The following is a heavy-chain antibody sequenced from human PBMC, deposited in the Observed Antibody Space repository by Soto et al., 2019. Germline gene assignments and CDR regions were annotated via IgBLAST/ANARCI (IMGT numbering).Heavy chain of an antibody. CDR2: IYYSGST. CDR3: ATQEVGGSYVYTFDP. V-gene: IGHV4-39*01. CDR1: GGSISSSSYF. Sequence: PSETLSLTCSVSGGSISSSSYFWGWIRQPPGKGLEWIGSIYYSGSTYYNPSLKSRVTVSVDTSKNQFSLKLSSVTAADTAVYYCATQEVGGSYVYTFDPWGQGTLVTVSS. J-gene: IGHJ5*02. D-gene: IGHD1-26*01.